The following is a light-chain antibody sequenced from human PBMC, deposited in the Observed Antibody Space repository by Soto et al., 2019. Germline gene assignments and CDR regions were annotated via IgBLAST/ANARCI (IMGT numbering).Light chain of an antibody. CDR1: SSDVGGYDY. CDR3: ISYASNNTHV. V-gene: IGLV2-14*01. J-gene: IGLJ1*01. CDR2: DVT. Sequence: QSALTQPASVSGSPGQSITISCTGTSSDVGGYDYVSWYQQHPGKAPKLMIYDVTNRPSGVSNRFSGSKSGNTASLTISGLQAEDEADYYCISYASNNTHVFGTGTKVTVL.